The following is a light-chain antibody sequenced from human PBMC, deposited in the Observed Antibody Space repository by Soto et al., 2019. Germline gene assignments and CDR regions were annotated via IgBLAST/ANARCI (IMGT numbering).Light chain of an antibody. J-gene: IGKJ4*01. Sequence: EIVFTQSPGTLSLSPGERATLSCRASQSLTNNYLAWYQQKPGQAPRLFIYAASSRATGIPDRFSGSGSETDFTLTISRLEHEDLAVYYCQQYGSSLPVTFGGGTNVEIK. CDR2: AAS. CDR1: QSLTNNY. V-gene: IGKV3-20*01. CDR3: QQYGSSLPVT.